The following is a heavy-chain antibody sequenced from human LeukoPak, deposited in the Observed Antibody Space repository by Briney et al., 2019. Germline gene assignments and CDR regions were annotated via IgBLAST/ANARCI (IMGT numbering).Heavy chain of an antibody. CDR2: INPSGGST. CDR3: ATNSNTGGRGNFFDS. J-gene: IGHJ4*02. CDR1: GYTFTSYY. D-gene: IGHD4-23*01. Sequence: RASVKVSCKASGYTFTSYYMHWVRQAPGEGLEWMGIINPSGGSTSYAQKFQGRVTMTRDMSTSTVYMEMTSLISEDTAVYYCATNSNTGGRGNFFDSWGQGSLVTVTT. V-gene: IGHV1-46*01.